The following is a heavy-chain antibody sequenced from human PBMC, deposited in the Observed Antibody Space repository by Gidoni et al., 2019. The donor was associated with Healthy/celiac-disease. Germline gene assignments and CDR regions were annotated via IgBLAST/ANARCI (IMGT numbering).Heavy chain of an antibody. D-gene: IGHD6-19*01. J-gene: IGHJ4*02. CDR2: IYTSGST. CDR3: ARVGYSSGWAFDY. CDR1: GGSISSGSYY. V-gene: IGHV4-61*02. Sequence: QVQLQESGPGLVKPSQTLSLTCPVSGGSISSGSYYWSWIRQPAGKGLEWIGRIYTSGSTNYNPSLKSRVTISVDTSKNQFSLKLSSVTAADTAVYYCARVGYSSGWAFDYWGQGTLVTVSS.